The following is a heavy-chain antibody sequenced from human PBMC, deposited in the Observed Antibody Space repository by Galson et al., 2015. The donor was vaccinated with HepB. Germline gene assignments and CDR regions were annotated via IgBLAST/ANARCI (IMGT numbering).Heavy chain of an antibody. J-gene: IGHJ6*02. V-gene: IGHV3-74*01. Sequence: SLRLSCAASGFSFSGYWMHWVRQAPGKGLVWVSRINCDGSSTRYAGSVRGRFTISRDNAKNTLYLQMNSLRAEDTAVYYCAREYDSSDYLPVGYYGMDVWGQGTTVTVSS. CDR1: GFSFSGYW. CDR3: AREYDSSDYLPVGYYGMDV. D-gene: IGHD3-22*01. CDR2: INCDGSST.